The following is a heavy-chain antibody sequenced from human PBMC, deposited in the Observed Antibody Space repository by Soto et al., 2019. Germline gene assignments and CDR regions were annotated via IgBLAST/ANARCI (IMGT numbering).Heavy chain of an antibody. CDR1: GYSFTTYW. V-gene: IGHV5-51*03. J-gene: IGHJ3*02. CDR3: ARRLKGAAGNLGAFDI. CDR2: IYPGDSDT. Sequence: EVQLVQSGAEVKKPGESLKISCEGSGYSFTTYWIGWVRQMPGKGLEWMGIIYPGDSDTRYSPSFQGQVTISADKSISTAYLQWSSLKASDTAMYYCARRLKGAAGNLGAFDIWGQGTLVTVSS. D-gene: IGHD6-13*01.